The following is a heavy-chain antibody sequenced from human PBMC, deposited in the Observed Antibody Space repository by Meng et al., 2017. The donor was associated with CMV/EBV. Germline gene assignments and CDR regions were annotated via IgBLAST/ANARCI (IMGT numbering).Heavy chain of an antibody. V-gene: IGHV4-39*07. D-gene: IGHD2-15*01. J-gene: IGHJ5*02. CDR1: GGSISSSSYY. Sequence: SGGSISSSSYYWGWIRQPPGKGLEWIGSIYYSGSTYYNPSLKSRVTISVDTSKNQFSLKLSSVTAADTAVYYCARAYCSGGSCWFDPWGQGTLVTVSS. CDR3: ARAYCSGGSCWFDP. CDR2: IYYSGST.